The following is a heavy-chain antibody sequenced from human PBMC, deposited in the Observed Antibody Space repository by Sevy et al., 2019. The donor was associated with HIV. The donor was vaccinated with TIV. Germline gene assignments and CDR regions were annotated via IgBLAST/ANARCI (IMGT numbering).Heavy chain of an antibody. Sequence: GESLKISCAASGFTFSNYFINWVRQAPGKGLEWVSSISSGSSYIFYADSVKGRFTISRDNAKNSLYLHMNSLRAGDTAVYYCARGDYYGSLYYFDYWGPGTLVTVSS. D-gene: IGHD3-10*01. V-gene: IGHV3-21*01. CDR3: ARGDYYGSLYYFDY. CDR1: GFTFSNYF. CDR2: ISSGSSYI. J-gene: IGHJ4*02.